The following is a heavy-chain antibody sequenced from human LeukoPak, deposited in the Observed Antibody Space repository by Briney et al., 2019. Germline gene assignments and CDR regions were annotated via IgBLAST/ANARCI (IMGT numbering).Heavy chain of an antibody. V-gene: IGHV4-30-4*07. CDR3: VSSHTVITTNEYFQH. J-gene: IGHJ1*01. D-gene: IGHD4-17*01. CDR2: IYYSGST. Sequence: SETLPLTCDVSGASMNSGGYLWTWIRQPPGKGLEWIGYIYYSGSTYYNPSLKSRVTISVDTSKNQFSLRLSSVTAADTAVYFCVSSHTVITTNEYFQHWGLGTLVTVSS. CDR1: GASMNSGGYL.